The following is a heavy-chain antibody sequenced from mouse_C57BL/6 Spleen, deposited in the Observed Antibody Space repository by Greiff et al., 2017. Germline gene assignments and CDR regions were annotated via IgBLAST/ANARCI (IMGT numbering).Heavy chain of an antibody. Sequence: EVQLQESGEGLVKPGGSLKLSCAASGFTFSSYAMSWVRQTPEKRLEWVAYLSSGGDYIYYAATVKGRFTISRDNARNTLYLQMISLKSEDTAMYYCTRHYGSSFAYWGQGTLVTVSA. CDR1: GFTFSSYA. CDR3: TRHYGSSFAY. D-gene: IGHD1-1*01. J-gene: IGHJ3*01. CDR2: LSSGGDYI. V-gene: IGHV5-9-1*02.